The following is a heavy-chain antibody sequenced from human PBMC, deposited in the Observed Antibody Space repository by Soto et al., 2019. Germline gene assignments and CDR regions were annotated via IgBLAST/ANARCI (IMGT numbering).Heavy chain of an antibody. J-gene: IGHJ4*02. CDR1: GGSIITRNW. CDR3: ARREALSRTAGAPVN. CDR2: VDHSGST. D-gene: IGHD4-17*01. Sequence: QVQLQESGPGLVKASGTLSLTCTVSGGSIITRNWWSWVRQPPGKGLEWIGEVDHSGSTNYNPSLPSRVTMSVDMSKNKFSLKLTPATTSDTAVYYCARREALSRTAGAPVNWGQGTLVNVSS. V-gene: IGHV4-4*02.